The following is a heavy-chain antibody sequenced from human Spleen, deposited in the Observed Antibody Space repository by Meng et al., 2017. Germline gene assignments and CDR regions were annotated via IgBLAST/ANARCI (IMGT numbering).Heavy chain of an antibody. J-gene: IGHJ4*02. CDR3: AREIIAAALFDY. CDR2: ISSRSSSK. D-gene: IGHD6-13*01. CDR1: GFTFSSYE. Sequence: GESLKISCAASGFTFSSYEMNWVRQAPGKGLDWVSYISSRSSSKYYADSVKDRFTISRDNAKSSLYLQMNSLRAEDTAVYYCAREIIAAALFDYWGQGTLVTVSS. V-gene: IGHV3-48*03.